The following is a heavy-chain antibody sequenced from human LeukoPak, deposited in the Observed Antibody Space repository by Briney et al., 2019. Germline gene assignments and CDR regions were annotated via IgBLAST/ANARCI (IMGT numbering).Heavy chain of an antibody. CDR3: ARRRIEWELCAFDY. CDR2: IYYSGST. D-gene: IGHD1-26*01. CDR1: GGSISSSSYY. Sequence: PSETLSLTCTVSGGSISSSSYYWGWIRQPPGKGLEWIGSIYYSGSTYYNPSLKSRVTISVDTSKNQFSLKLSSVTAADTAVYYCARRRIEWELCAFDYWGQGTLVTVSS. V-gene: IGHV4-39*01. J-gene: IGHJ4*02.